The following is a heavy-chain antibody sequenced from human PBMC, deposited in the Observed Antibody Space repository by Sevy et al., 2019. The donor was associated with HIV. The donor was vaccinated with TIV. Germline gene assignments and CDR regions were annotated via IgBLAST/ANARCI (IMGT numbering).Heavy chain of an antibody. CDR1: GFTFSDYY. Sequence: GGSLRLSCAASGFTFSDYYMSWIRQAPGKGLEWVSYIISSGSTIYYADSVKGRFTISRDNAKNSLYLQMNSLRVEDTAVYYCAREGGYCSSTSCYTAYYYYYYGMDVWGQGTTVTVSS. J-gene: IGHJ6*02. V-gene: IGHV3-11*01. CDR3: AREGGYCSSTSCYTAYYYYYYGMDV. D-gene: IGHD2-2*02. CDR2: IISSGSTI.